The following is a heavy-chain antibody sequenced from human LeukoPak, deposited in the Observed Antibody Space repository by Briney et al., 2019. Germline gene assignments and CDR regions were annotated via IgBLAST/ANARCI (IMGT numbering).Heavy chain of an antibody. D-gene: IGHD6-13*01. V-gene: IGHV1-8*01. CDR2: MNPNSGNT. CDR3: AREIAAAGTPGYYYYGMDV. Sequence: ASVKVSCKASGYTFTSYVINWVRQATGQGLEWMGWMNPNSGNTGYAQKFQGRVTMTRNTSISTAYMELSSLRSEDTAVYYCAREIAAAGTPGYYYYGMDVWGQGTTVTVSS. CDR1: GYTFTSYV. J-gene: IGHJ6*02.